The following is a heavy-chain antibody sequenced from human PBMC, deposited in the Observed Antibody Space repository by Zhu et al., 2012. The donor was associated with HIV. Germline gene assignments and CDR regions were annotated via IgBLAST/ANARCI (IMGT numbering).Heavy chain of an antibody. V-gene: IGHV4-34*01. CDR3: ARGGFRYSAVGSYSFDY. CDR1: GGSFSGFY. D-gene: IGHD2-15*01. CDR2: ISQSGDS. Sequence: QVQLQQWGAGLLKPSETLSLTCAVYGGSFSGFYWSWIRQPPGKGLEWIGEISQSGDSNYVPSLKSRVTLSVDTSKNQFSLKLNSVTAADTAVYYCARGGFRYSAVGSYSFDYWGPGNPGHRLL. J-gene: IGHJ4*02.